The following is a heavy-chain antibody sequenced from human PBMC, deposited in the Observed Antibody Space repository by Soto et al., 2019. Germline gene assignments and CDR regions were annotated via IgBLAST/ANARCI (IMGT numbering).Heavy chain of an antibody. CDR2: ISSSSSYI. V-gene: IGHV3-21*01. CDR3: ARYLGRFGELFPQYYYYGMDV. CDR1: GFTFSSYS. D-gene: IGHD3-10*01. Sequence: GGSLRLSCAASGFTFSSYSMNWVRQAPGKGLEWVSSISSSSSYIYYADSVKGRFTISRDNAKNSLYLQMNSLRAEDTAVYYCARYLGRFGELFPQYYYYGMDVCGQGTTVTVSS. J-gene: IGHJ6*02.